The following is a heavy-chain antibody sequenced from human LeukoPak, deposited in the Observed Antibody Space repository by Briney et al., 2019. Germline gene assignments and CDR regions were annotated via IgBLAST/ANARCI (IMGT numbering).Heavy chain of an antibody. Sequence: QSGGSLRLSCAAFGFTFNTYAMSWVRQAPGKGLEWVSGITGSLNTYYLDSVKGRFTVSRDNSNNTLYLQMNSLSAEDTAVYYCAKETGDNDAFDLWGQGTMVTVSS. D-gene: IGHD3-10*01. J-gene: IGHJ3*01. CDR3: AKETGDNDAFDL. CDR2: ITGSLNT. CDR1: GFTFNTYA. V-gene: IGHV3-23*01.